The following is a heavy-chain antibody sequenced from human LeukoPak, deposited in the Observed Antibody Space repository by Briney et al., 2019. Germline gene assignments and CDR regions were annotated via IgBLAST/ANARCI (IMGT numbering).Heavy chain of an antibody. CDR2: ISGSGGST. V-gene: IGHV3-23*01. CDR1: GFTFSSYA. J-gene: IGHJ4*02. D-gene: IGHD4-17*01. CDR3: GGYGDYVGYFDY. Sequence: QTGGSLRLSCAASGFTFSSYAMSWVRQAPGKGLEWVSAISGSGGSTYYADSVKGRFTISRDNSKNTLYLQMNSLRAEDTAVYYCGGYGDYVGYFDYWGQGTLVTVSS.